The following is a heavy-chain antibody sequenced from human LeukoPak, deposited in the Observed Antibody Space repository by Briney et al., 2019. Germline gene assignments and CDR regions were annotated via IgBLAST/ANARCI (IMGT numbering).Heavy chain of an antibody. Sequence: GGSLRLSCAASGFTFDDYGMSWVRQAPGKGLEWVSGINWNGGSTVYADSVKGRFTISRDNAKNSLYLQMNSLRAEDTALYYCARDPGGYCSGGSCYAGDYWGQGTLVTVSS. CDR2: INWNGGST. CDR1: GFTFDDYG. D-gene: IGHD2-15*01. CDR3: ARDPGGYCSGGSCYAGDY. V-gene: IGHV3-20*04. J-gene: IGHJ4*02.